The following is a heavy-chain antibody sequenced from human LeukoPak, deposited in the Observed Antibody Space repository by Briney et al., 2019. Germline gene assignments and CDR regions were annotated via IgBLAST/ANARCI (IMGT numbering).Heavy chain of an antibody. CDR2: IYRSGST. Sequence: KPSQTLSLTCTVSGGSISSGDYYWSWIRQPPGKGLEWIGYIYRSGSTYYNPSLKSRVTISVDTSKNQFSLKLSSVTAADTAVYYCARDRKSVLRYFDSHGGMIWGQGTMVTVSS. D-gene: IGHD3-9*01. V-gene: IGHV4-30-2*05. CDR1: GGSISSGDYY. J-gene: IGHJ3*02. CDR3: ARDRKSVLRYFDSHGGMI.